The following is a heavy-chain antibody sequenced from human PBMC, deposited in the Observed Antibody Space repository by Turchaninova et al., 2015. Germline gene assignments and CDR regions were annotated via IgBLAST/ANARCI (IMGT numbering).Heavy chain of an antibody. V-gene: IGHV4-34*01. CDR1: CGSFSGYS. Sequence: QVQLQQWGAGLLKHSEHRSLRWLVSCGSFSGYSWGGIRPTQGKGLEGIVEINQSGSTNANPSLKSRVTISVDTSKNQFSLKLSSGTAADTAVYYCARGGSGYYGSGSYYTDYWGQGTLVTVSS. J-gene: IGHJ4*02. CDR3: ARGGSGYYGSGSYYTDY. CDR2: INQSGST. D-gene: IGHD3-10*01.